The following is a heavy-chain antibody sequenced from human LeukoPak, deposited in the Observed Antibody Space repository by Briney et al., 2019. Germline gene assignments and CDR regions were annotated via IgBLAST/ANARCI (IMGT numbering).Heavy chain of an antibody. Sequence: QPGRSLRLSCAASGFTFSSYAMHWVRQAPGKGLEWVAVISYDGSNKYYADSVKGRFTISRDNSKNTLYLQMNSLRAEDTALYHCARDRSYGSFDFWGQGSLVTVSS. CDR3: ARDRSYGSFDF. CDR1: GFTFSSYA. CDR2: ISYDGSNK. V-gene: IGHV3-30-3*01. D-gene: IGHD5-18*01. J-gene: IGHJ4*02.